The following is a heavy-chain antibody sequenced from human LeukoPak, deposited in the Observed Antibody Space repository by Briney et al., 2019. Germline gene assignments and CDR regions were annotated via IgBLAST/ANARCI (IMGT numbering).Heavy chain of an antibody. CDR1: CGSICSYY. CDR2: IYYTGST. D-gene: IGHD3-22*01. CDR3: ASSYFYDGNRYFDY. V-gene: IGHV4-59*08. Sequence: ASETLSLTCNVSCGSICSYYWNWIRQPPGKGLEWIGYIYYTGSTNSNPSLKSRLTISLDTSKNQFSLKLSFAARAGNAIYYCASSYFYDGNRYFDYWGQGALVTVSS. J-gene: IGHJ4*02.